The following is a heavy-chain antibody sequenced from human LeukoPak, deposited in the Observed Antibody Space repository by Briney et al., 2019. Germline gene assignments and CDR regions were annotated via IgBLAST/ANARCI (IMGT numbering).Heavy chain of an antibody. V-gene: IGHV4-39*07. Sequence: SETLSLTCSVSGGSMSNVNNFWGWIRQPPGKGLEWIGSIYFSGSTYYNPSLKSRVTMSVDTSKNQFSLKLSSVTAADTAVYYCARPAPFSLWFGELWSQGTLVTVSS. CDR1: GGSMSNVNNF. CDR2: IYFSGST. J-gene: IGHJ4*02. CDR3: ARPAPFSLWFGEL. D-gene: IGHD3-10*01.